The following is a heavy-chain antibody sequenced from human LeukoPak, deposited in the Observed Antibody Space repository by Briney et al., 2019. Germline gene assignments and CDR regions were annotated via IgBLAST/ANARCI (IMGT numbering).Heavy chain of an antibody. CDR1: GGSISSSSYY. CDR2: IYYSGST. CDR3: ARRSTSPGVGVWFDP. D-gene: IGHD7-27*01. V-gene: IGHV4-39*01. J-gene: IGHJ5*02. Sequence: PSETLSLTCTVSGGSISSSSYYWGWIRQPPGKGLEWIGSIYYSGSTYCNPSLKSRVTISVDTSKNQFSLKLSSVTAADTAVYYCARRSTSPGVGVWFDPWGQGTLVTVSS.